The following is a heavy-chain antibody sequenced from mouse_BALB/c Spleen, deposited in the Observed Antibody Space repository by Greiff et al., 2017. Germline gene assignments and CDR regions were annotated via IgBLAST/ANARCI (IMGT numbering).Heavy chain of an antibody. V-gene: IGHV5-12-2*01. Sequence: VQLKESGGGLVQPGGSLKLSCAASGFTFSSYTMSWVRQTPEKRLEWVAYISNGGGSTYYPDTVKGRFTISRDNAKNTLYLQMSSLKSEDTAMYYCARHASTTVVATNYAMDYWGQGTSVTVSS. CDR2: ISNGGGST. D-gene: IGHD1-1*01. CDR1: GFTFSSYT. CDR3: ARHASTTVVATNYAMDY. J-gene: IGHJ4*01.